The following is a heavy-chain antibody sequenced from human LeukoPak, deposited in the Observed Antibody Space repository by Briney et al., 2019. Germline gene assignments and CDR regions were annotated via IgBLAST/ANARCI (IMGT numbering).Heavy chain of an antibody. J-gene: IGHJ4*02. D-gene: IGHD1-14*01. V-gene: IGHV4-38-2*02. CDR2: IYHSGST. CDR1: GYSISSGYY. CDR3: ARVSPRRDYFDY. Sequence: SETLSLTCTVSGYSISSGYYWGWIRPPPGKGLEWIGSIYHSGSTYYNPSLKSRVTISVDTSKNQFSLKLSSVTAADTAVYYCARVSPRRDYFDYWGQGTLVTASS.